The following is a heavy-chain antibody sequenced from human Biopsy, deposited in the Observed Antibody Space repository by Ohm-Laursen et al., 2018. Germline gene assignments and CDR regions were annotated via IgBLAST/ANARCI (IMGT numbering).Heavy chain of an antibody. J-gene: IGHJ6*02. CDR3: VSFLKDVNMAV. V-gene: IGHV3-74*01. D-gene: IGHD2-15*01. CDR1: GFTFNAYW. CDR2: IKSVGSWT. Sequence: GSLRLSCAASGFTFNAYWMYWVRQVPGKGLVWVSHIKSVGSWTNYADSVKGRFTISRDNAKNTLYLQMNSLRAEDTAVYYCVSFLKDVNMAVWGQGTTVSVSS.